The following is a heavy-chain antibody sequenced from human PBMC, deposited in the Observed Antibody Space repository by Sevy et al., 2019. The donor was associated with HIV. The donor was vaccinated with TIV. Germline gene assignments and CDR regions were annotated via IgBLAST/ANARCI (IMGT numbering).Heavy chain of an antibody. CDR3: ARQGGIVDRAFDY. J-gene: IGHJ4*02. V-gene: IGHV4-39*01. CDR2: MYHSGRS. D-gene: IGHD2-21*01. Sequence: SETLSLTCTVSGVSMSSSGYDWGWVRQPPGTGLEWIGTMYHSGRSYYNPSLKSRVTIYVDTSKNQFSLKLSSVTAADTAVYYCARQGGIVDRAFDYWGQGTLVTVSS. CDR1: GVSMSSSGYD.